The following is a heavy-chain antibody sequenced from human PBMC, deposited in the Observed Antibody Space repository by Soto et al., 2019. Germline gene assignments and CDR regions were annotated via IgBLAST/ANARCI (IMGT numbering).Heavy chain of an antibody. CDR2: INPSGST. CDR3: ARGSITMLH. CDR1: DGSSSGYY. Sequence: QVQLQQWGAGLLKPSETLSLTCTVYDGSSSGYYWSWVRQPPGKGLEWIGEINPSGSTNYNPSLKSRVTISVDTSNNQFSLNVNSVTAADTAVYYCARGSITMLHWGQGTLVTVSS. J-gene: IGHJ4*02. V-gene: IGHV4-34*01. D-gene: IGHD3-10*02.